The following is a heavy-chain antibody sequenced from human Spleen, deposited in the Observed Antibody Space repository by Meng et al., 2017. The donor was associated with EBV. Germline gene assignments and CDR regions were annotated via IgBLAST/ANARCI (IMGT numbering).Heavy chain of an antibody. J-gene: IGHJ4*02. CDR2: ISSNSIDI. CDR3: ARDRTSNRFDY. D-gene: IGHD2-8*01. CDR1: GFTLRSYS. V-gene: IGHV3-21*01. Sequence: GQLEESGGGLVKPGESLRLSCAASGFTLRSYSMNWVRLAPGKGLEWVSSISSNSIDIYYADLVKGRFTISRDNAKNSLFLQMNSLRAEDTAVYYCARDRTSNRFDYWGQGTLVTVSS.